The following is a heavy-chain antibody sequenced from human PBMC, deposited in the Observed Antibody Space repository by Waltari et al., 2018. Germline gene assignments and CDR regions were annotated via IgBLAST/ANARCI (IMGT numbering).Heavy chain of an antibody. CDR2: VYYSGRV. J-gene: IGHJ6*03. CDR3: ARRGLSGTSYYMDV. CDR1: GGSLSNYY. D-gene: IGHD6-25*01. Sequence: QVQLQESGPGLVKPSETLSLTCTVSGGSLSNYYWTWIRQPPGKGLGWIGYVYYSGRVNYNPSREGRVTISLDTSKNQFSLKLTSVTAADTAVYFCARRGLSGTSYYMDVWGRGITVTISS. V-gene: IGHV4-59*08.